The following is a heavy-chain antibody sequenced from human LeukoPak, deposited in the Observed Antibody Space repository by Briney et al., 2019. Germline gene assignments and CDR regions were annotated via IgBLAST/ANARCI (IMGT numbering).Heavy chain of an antibody. CDR1: GFTFDDYA. D-gene: IGHD2-15*01. CDR3: AKDIGYCSGGSCYYYYYGMDV. CDR2: ISWNSGSI. Sequence: GGSLRLSCAASGFTFDDYAMHWVRQAPGKGLEWISGISWNSGSIGYADSVKGRFTISRDNAKNSLYLQMNSLRAEDTALYYCAKDIGYCSGGSCYYYYYGMDVWGQGTTVTVSS. J-gene: IGHJ6*02. V-gene: IGHV3-9*01.